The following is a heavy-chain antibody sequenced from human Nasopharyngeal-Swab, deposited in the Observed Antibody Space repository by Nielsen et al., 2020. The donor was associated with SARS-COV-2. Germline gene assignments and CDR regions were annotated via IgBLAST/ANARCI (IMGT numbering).Heavy chain of an antibody. CDR1: GFTFDDYA. CDR3: AREGHIVVPKAFDY. V-gene: IGHV3-9*01. J-gene: IGHJ4*02. Sequence: GGSLRLSCAASGFTFDDYAMHWVRQAPGKGLEWVSGISWNSGSIGYADSVKGRFTISRDNAKNSLYLQMNSLRAEDTAVYYCAREGHIVVPKAFDYWGQGTLVTVSS. D-gene: IGHD2-21*01. CDR2: ISWNSGSI.